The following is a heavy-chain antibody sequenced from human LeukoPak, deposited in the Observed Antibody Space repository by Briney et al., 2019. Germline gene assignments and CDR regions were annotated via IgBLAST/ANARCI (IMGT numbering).Heavy chain of an antibody. CDR1: GFTFSSDW. Sequence: PGGSLRLSCAVSGFTFSSDWMSWVRQAPGKGLECVANIKQDGSEKYYVDSVKGRFTISRDNAKNSLYLQMNSLRAEDTAVYYCARDGGSSWYYYYYGMDVWGQGTTVTVSS. D-gene: IGHD6-13*01. J-gene: IGHJ6*02. V-gene: IGHV3-7*01. CDR2: IKQDGSEK. CDR3: ARDGGSSWYYYYYGMDV.